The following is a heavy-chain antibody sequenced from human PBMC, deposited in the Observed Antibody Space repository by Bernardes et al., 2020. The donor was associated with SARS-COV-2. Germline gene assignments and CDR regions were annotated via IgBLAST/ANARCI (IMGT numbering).Heavy chain of an antibody. J-gene: IGHJ4*01. Sequence: SQTLSLTCAISGDSVSSNSAAWNWIRQSPSRGLEWLGRTYNRSKRYNDYAPSVKSRITISPDTSKTQFSLQLNSVTPEDTAVYFCARTSHSGGWGGLHRWGQGTLVAVSS. CDR3: ARTSHSGGWGGLHR. V-gene: IGHV6-1*01. D-gene: IGHD6-25*01. CDR1: GDSVSSNSAA. CDR2: TYNRSKRYN.